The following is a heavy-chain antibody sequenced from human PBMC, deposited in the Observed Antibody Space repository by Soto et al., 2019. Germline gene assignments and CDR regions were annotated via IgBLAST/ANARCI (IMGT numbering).Heavy chain of an antibody. J-gene: IGHJ4*02. V-gene: IGHV3-23*01. Sequence: SGGSLRLSCAASGFTVSSNYMSWVRQAPGKGLEWVSAISGSGGSTYYADSVKGRFTISRDNSKNTLYLQMNSLRAEDTAVYYCANAHDSGWYDGVFDYWGQGTLVTVSS. CDR1: GFTVSSNY. CDR2: ISGSGGST. D-gene: IGHD6-19*01. CDR3: ANAHDSGWYDGVFDY.